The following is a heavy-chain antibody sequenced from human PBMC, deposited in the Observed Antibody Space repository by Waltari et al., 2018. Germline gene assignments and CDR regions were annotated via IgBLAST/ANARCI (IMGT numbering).Heavy chain of an antibody. CDR3: ARDLYTYGPLEYY. J-gene: IGHJ4*02. Sequence: LVESGGGVVQPGGSLRLSCAASGFSFSLYGVHWVRQAPGKGREWVAYISFDSMNKDYADSVEGRFTISRDNSDSMLHLHMSGLRKEDTAVYYCARDLYTYGPLEYYGGQGAPVTV. CDR1: GFSFSLYG. D-gene: IGHD2-2*02. CDR2: ISFDSMNK. V-gene: IGHV3-30*15.